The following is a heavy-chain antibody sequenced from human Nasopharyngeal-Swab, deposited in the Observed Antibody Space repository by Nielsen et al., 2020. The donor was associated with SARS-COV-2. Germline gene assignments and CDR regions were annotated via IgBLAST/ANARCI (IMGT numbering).Heavy chain of an antibody. Sequence: LSPTCAASGFTFSSYAMHWVRQAPGKGLEWVAVISYDGSNKYYADSVKGRFTISRDNSKNTLYLQMNSLRAEDTAVYYCAGGQGRYYYYGMDVWGQGTTVTVSS. J-gene: IGHJ6*02. D-gene: IGHD2-15*01. CDR3: AGGQGRYYYYGMDV. V-gene: IGHV3-30*04. CDR2: ISYDGSNK. CDR1: GFTFSSYA.